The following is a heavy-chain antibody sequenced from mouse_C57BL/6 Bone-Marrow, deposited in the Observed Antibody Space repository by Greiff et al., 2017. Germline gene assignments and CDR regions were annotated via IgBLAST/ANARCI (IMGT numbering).Heavy chain of an antibody. V-gene: IGHV1-52*01. CDR2: IDPSDSET. CDR3: ARSVYYYGSSRYYAMDY. CDR1: GYTFTSYW. J-gene: IGHJ4*01. D-gene: IGHD1-1*01. Sequence: QVQLQQPGAELVRPGSSVKLSCKASGYTFTSYWMHWVKQRPKQGLEWIGNIDPSDSETHYNQKFKDKATLTVDKSSSTAYMQLSSLTSEDSAVYYCARSVYYYGSSRYYAMDYWGQGTSVTVSS.